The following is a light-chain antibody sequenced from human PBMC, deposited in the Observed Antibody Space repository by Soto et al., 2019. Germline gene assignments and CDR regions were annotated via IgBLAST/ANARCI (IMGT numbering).Light chain of an antibody. V-gene: IGKV1-39*01. CDR2: ATS. CDR1: QSISSY. Sequence: DIQMTQSPSSLSASVGDRVTITCRASQSISSYLNWYQQRPGKAPNLLIYATSSLKSGVPSRFSGSGSGTDFTLTISSLQPEDFATYYCQQSYRNPPTFGQGTKLEIK. CDR3: QQSYRNPPT. J-gene: IGKJ2*01.